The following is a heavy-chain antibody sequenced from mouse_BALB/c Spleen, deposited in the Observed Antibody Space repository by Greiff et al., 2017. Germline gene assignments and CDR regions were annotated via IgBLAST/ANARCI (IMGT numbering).Heavy chain of an antibody. Sequence: EVQLQQSGPELVKPGASVKIPCKASGYTFTDYNMDWVKQSHGKSLEWIGDINPNNGGTIYNQKFKGKATLTADKSSSTAYMQLSSLTSEDSAVYYCARELRLKGAFDYWGQGTTLTVSS. D-gene: IGHD1-2*01. V-gene: IGHV1-18*01. CDR3: ARELRLKGAFDY. J-gene: IGHJ2*01. CDR2: INPNNGGT. CDR1: GYTFTDYN.